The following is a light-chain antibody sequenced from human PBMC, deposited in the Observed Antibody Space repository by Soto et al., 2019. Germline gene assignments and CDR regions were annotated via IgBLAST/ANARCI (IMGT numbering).Light chain of an antibody. J-gene: IGLJ2*01. V-gene: IGLV4-69*01. CDR1: SGHRSDA. CDR3: QTWGTGTVV. Sequence: QPVLTQSPSASASLGASVKVTCTLSSGHRSDAIAWHQQQAEKGPRFLMKVSGDGSHSKGDGIPDRFSGSTSGAERYLTISSLQSEDEADYYCQTWGTGTVVFGGGTQLTVL. CDR2: VSGDGSH.